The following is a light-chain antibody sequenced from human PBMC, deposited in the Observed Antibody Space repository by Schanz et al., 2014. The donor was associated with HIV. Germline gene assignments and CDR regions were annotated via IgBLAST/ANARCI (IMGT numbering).Light chain of an antibody. CDR2: EVR. CDR1: SSDIGNYNL. V-gene: IGLV2-14*02. Sequence: QSALTQPASVSGSPGQSITISCTGTSSDIGNYNLVSWFQHHPGEAPKIMIFEVRKRPSGVSGRFSGSKSGNTASLTVSGLQADDEADYYCASYTTSHTFVFGTGTKVTVL. CDR3: ASYTTSHTFV. J-gene: IGLJ1*01.